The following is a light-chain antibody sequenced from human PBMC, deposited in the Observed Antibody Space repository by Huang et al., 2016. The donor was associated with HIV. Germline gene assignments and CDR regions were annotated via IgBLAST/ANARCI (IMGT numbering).Light chain of an antibody. CDR1: QSVSSY. Sequence: EIVLTQSPATLSLSPGERATLSCRASQSVSSYLAWYRQKPGQGPRLLIYDASKRATGIPARFSGSGSGTDFTLTISSLEPEDFAVYYCQQRNNWPPIFTFGPGTKVDIK. J-gene: IGKJ3*01. V-gene: IGKV3-11*01. CDR2: DAS. CDR3: QQRNNWPPIFT.